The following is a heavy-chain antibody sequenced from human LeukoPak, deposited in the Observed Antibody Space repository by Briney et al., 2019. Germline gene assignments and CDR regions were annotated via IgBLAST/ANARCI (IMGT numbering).Heavy chain of an antibody. D-gene: IGHD3-22*01. V-gene: IGHV4-39*07. J-gene: IGHJ4*02. CDR2: MYHSGST. CDR1: GGSISSSSYY. CDR3: ARDYYDSSGYSGYYFDY. Sequence: PSETLSLTCTVSGGSISSSSYYWGWIRQPPGKGLEWIGSMYHSGSTFYNPSLKSRVTISVDTSKNQFSLKLSSVTAADTAVYYCARDYYDSSGYSGYYFDYWGQGTLVTVSS.